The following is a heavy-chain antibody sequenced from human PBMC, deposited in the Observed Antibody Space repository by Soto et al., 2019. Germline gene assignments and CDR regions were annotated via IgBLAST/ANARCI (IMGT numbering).Heavy chain of an antibody. CDR2: INQDGSAN. Sequence: EVHLVESGGGLVQPGGSLRLSCAACGFSFRSSWMSWVRQAPGKGLQWVANINQDGSANYYAASVRGRFTISRDNADNSLYLQMNSLRAEDTALYYCAREDWYYFDYWGQGTLVTVSS. J-gene: IGHJ4*02. V-gene: IGHV3-7*03. CDR3: AREDWYYFDY. D-gene: IGHD3-9*01. CDR1: GFSFRSSW.